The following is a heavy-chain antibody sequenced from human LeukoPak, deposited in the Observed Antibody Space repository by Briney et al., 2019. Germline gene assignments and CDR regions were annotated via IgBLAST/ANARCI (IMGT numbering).Heavy chain of an antibody. J-gene: IGHJ4*02. V-gene: IGHV3-23*01. CDR2: ISGSGGST. CDR1: GFTFSSYA. CDR3: AKAKPYSSSWYWDY. D-gene: IGHD6-13*01. Sequence: GGSLRLSCAAPGFTFSSYAMSWARQAPGKGLEWVSAISGSGGSTYYADSVRGRFTISRDNSKNTLYLQMNSLRAEDTAVYYCAKAKPYSSSWYWDYWGQGTLVTVSS.